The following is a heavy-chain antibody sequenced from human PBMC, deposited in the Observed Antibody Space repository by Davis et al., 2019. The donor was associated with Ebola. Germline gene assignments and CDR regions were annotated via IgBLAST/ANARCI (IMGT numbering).Heavy chain of an antibody. CDR1: GYSFTSYW. V-gene: IGHV5-51*01. D-gene: IGHD2-21*02. Sequence: PGGSLRLSCTGSGYSFTSYWIGWVRQMPGKGLEWMGIIYPGDSDTRYSPSFQGHVTISADKSISTAYLQWSSLKASDTAMYYCARGGLVVTAITNWFDPWGQGTLVTVSS. J-gene: IGHJ5*02. CDR2: IYPGDSDT. CDR3: ARGGLVVTAITNWFDP.